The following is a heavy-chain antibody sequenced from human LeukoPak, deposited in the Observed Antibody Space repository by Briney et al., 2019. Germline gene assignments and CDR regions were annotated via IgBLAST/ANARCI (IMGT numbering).Heavy chain of an antibody. CDR2: ISSSSSTI. Sequence: GGSLRLSCAASGFTFSSYSTNWVRQAPGKGLEWVSYISSSSSTIYYADSVKGRFTISRDNAKNSLYLQMNSLRAEDTAVYYCAREGPNDAFDIWGQGTMVTVSS. CDR3: AREGPNDAFDI. J-gene: IGHJ3*02. CDR1: GFTFSSYS. V-gene: IGHV3-48*01.